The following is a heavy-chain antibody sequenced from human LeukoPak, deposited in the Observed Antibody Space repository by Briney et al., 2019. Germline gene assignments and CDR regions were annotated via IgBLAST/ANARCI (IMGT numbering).Heavy chain of an antibody. J-gene: IGHJ4*02. CDR1: GFTFSNAY. D-gene: IGHD7-27*01. Sequence: GGSLRLSCEASGFTFSNAYMSWVRQAPGKGLEWVSAISGDSRYIYYADSVKGRFTISRDNSKNTLYLQMNSLRAEDTAVYYCAKAGVNWGQGTLVTVSS. V-gene: IGHV3-21*01. CDR3: AKAGVN. CDR2: ISGDSRYI.